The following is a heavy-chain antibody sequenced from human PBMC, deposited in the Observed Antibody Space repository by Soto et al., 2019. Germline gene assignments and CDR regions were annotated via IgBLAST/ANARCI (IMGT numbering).Heavy chain of an antibody. D-gene: IGHD1-26*01. CDR3: ARERPGGEWELKGETGRDY. V-gene: IGHV1-18*01. CDR2: ISAYNGNT. CDR1: GYTFTSYG. Sequence: QVQLVQSGAEVKKPGASVKVSCKASGYTFTSYGISGVRQAPGQGLEWMGWISAYNGNTNYAQKLQRRVTMTTDTSTSTAYMELRSLRSDETAVYYCARERPGGEWELKGETGRDYGGQGTLVTVSS. J-gene: IGHJ4*02.